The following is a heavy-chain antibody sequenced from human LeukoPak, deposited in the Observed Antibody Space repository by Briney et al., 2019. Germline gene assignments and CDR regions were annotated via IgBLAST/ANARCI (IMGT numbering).Heavy chain of an antibody. V-gene: IGHV4-59*01. D-gene: IGHD5-18*01. Sequence: PSETLSLTCTVSGGSISSYYWSWIRQPPGKGLEWIGYIYYSGSTNYNPSLKSRVTISVDTSKNQFSLKLSSVTAADTAVYYCARGSGYSYGYDAFDISGQGTMVTVSS. CDR2: IYYSGST. CDR3: ARGSGYSYGYDAFDI. J-gene: IGHJ3*02. CDR1: GGSISSYY.